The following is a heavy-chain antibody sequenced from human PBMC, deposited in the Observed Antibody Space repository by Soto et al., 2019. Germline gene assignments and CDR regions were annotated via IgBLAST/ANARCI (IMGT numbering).Heavy chain of an antibody. CDR2: INPNSGGT. Sequence: ASVKVSCKASGYTFTGYYMHWVRQAPGQGLEWMGWINPNSGGTNYAQKFQGWVTMTRDTSISTAYMELSRLRSDDTAVYYCARGTYGFWSGYYGRLGYFDYWGQGTLVTVSS. CDR3: ARGTYGFWSGYYGRLGYFDY. CDR1: GYTFTGYY. D-gene: IGHD3-3*01. J-gene: IGHJ4*02. V-gene: IGHV1-2*04.